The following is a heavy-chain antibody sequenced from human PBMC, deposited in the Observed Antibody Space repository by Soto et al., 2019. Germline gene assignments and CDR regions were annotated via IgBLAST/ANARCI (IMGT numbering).Heavy chain of an antibody. D-gene: IGHD2-15*01. J-gene: IGHJ4*02. CDR3: ARTCRSGGSCYHEY. CDR1: GYTFSSFG. V-gene: IGHV1-18*01. Sequence: ASVKVSCKASGYTFSSFGINWVRQAPGQGLEWVGWVSVYNDDTKYAQNFQGRVSLTTDTSTSTTYMEVGSLRSDDTAVYYCARTCRSGGSCYHEYWGEGTLVTVS. CDR2: VSVYNDDT.